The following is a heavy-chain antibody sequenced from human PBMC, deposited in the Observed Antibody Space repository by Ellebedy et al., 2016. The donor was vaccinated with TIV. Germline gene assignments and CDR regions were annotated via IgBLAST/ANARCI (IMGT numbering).Heavy chain of an antibody. CDR1: GGSISSYHWSSSYY. CDR2: IYYTGST. V-gene: IGHV4-61*01. Sequence: MPSETLSLTCTVSGGSISSYHWSSSYYWSWIRQPPGKGLEWIGYIYYTGSTNYNPSLNSRVTISVDTSKNQFSLKLSSVTAADTAVYYCASGPNQYYFDYWGQGTLVTVSS. J-gene: IGHJ4*02. CDR3: ASGPNQYYFDY. D-gene: IGHD1-14*01.